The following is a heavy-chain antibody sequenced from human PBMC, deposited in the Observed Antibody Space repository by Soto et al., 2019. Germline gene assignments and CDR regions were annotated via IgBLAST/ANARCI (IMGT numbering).Heavy chain of an antibody. D-gene: IGHD3-3*01. V-gene: IGHV3-30*18. CDR3: AKVLRFLEWLPDYYYYGMDV. CDR1: GFTFSSYG. J-gene: IGHJ6*02. Sequence: QVQLVESGGGVVQPGRSLRLSCAASGFTFSSYGMHWVRQAPGKGLEWVAVISYDGSNKYYADSVKGRFTISRDNSKNTLYLQINSLRAEDTAVYYCAKVLRFLEWLPDYYYYGMDVWGQGTTVTVSS. CDR2: ISYDGSNK.